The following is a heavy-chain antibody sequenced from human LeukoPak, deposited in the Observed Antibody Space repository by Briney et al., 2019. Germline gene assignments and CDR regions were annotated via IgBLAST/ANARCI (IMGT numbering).Heavy chain of an antibody. CDR3: ARDRVVVVAATYTWFDP. CDR2: IYTDGST. J-gene: IGHJ5*02. D-gene: IGHD2-15*01. V-gene: IGHV4-61*02. Sequence: SETLSLTCTVPGGSISSGSDNWSCLRRPAGKGLEGIVSIYTDGSTNYNPALKGRVIISVDTSKNQFSLKLSSVTAADTAVYYCARDRVVVVAATYTWFDPWGQGTLVTVSS. CDR1: GGSISSGSDN.